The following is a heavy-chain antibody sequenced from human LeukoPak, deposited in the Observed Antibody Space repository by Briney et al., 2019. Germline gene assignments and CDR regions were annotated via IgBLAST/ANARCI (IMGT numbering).Heavy chain of an antibody. D-gene: IGHD5-12*01. Sequence: TSETLSLTCGVYGGSFSGYYWSWIRQPPGKGLEWVGEINHSGPTNYNPSLKSRVTISVDTSKHQFSLRLSSVTAADTAVYYCARTLGWVYGGYGNYFDYWGQGILVTVSS. V-gene: IGHV4-34*01. CDR2: INHSGPT. CDR1: GGSFSGYY. CDR3: ARTLGWVYGGYGNYFDY. J-gene: IGHJ4*02.